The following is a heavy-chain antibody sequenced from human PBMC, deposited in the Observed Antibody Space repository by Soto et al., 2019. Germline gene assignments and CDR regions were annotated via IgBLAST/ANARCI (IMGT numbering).Heavy chain of an antibody. Sequence: QVQLVQSGAEVKKPGASVKVSCKASGYTFTSYDINWVRQATGQGLEWMGWMNPNSGNTGYAQKFQGRVTMTRTTSISTAYRELSSLRSAGTALYYCAREKHDYGLWPWGQGTLVTVSS. CDR2: MNPNSGNT. D-gene: IGHD3-10*01. J-gene: IGHJ5*02. CDR3: AREKHDYGLWP. V-gene: IGHV1-8*01. CDR1: GYTFTSYD.